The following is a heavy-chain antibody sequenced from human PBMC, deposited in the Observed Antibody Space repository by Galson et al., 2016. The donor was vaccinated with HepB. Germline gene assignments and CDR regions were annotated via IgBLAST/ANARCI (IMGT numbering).Heavy chain of an antibody. J-gene: IGHJ4*01. CDR1: GITFNYAW. CDR3: TTGHIGFAY. V-gene: IGHV3-15*01. CDR2: IQSNIEGGAT. Sequence: SLRLSCAASGITFNYAWMTWVRQAPGKGLEWVGRIQSNIEGGATDSAAAMKGRFIISRDDSKNTVYLQMNGLKIEDTAVYYCTTGHIGFAYWGQGALVTVS. D-gene: IGHD2-21*01.